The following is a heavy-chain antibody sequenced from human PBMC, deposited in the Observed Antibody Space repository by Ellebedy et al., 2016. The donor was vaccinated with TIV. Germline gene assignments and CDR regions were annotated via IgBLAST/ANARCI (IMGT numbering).Heavy chain of an antibody. CDR1: GFTFSHYA. CDR2: IRSDKSAI. D-gene: IGHD3-16*01. J-gene: IGHJ6*02. CDR3: VKGAYPVPTVMAV. Sequence: GGSLRLSCSASGFTFSHYAMHWVRQAPGKGLEWVAFIRSDKSAIYYADSARGRFTISRDDSKNTLYLQMNSLRVEDTALYYCVKGAYPVPTVMAVWGQGTKVTVSS. V-gene: IGHV3-30*02.